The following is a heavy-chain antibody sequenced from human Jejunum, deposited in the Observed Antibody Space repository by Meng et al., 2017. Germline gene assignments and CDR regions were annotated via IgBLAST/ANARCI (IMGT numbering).Heavy chain of an antibody. Sequence: VQLQQPAPVLVKPSQPLSLTCTVSGGSLRTGAYYWSWIRQHPGKGLEWIGYIYYTGSTFYNPSLKSRVSISLETSKNQFSLKVTSVTAADTAFYYCARLGITETIGGFDPWGQGILVTVSS. J-gene: IGHJ5*02. CDR3: ARLGITETIGGFDP. D-gene: IGHD1-7*01. V-gene: IGHV4-31*03. CDR2: IYYTGST. CDR1: GGSLRTGAYY.